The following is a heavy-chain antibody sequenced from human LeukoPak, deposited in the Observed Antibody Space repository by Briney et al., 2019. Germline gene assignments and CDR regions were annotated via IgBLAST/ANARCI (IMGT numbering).Heavy chain of an antibody. J-gene: IGHJ6*04. CDR1: GYTFTGYY. V-gene: IGHV1-2*04. CDR2: INPNSGGT. CDR3: ARGEGYTAMGLMDV. D-gene: IGHD5-18*01. Sequence: ASVRVSCKASGYTFTGYYMHWVRQAPGQGLEWMGWINPNSGGTNYAQKFQGWVTMTRDTSISTAYMELSRLRSDDTAMYYCARGEGYTAMGLMDVWGKGTTVTVSS.